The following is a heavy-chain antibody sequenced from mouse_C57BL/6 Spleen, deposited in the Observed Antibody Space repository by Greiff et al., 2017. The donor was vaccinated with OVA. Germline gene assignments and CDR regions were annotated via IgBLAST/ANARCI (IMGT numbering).Heavy chain of an antibody. V-gene: IGHV2-9-1*01. Sequence: VQLQQSGPGLVAPSQRLSITCTVSGFSLTSYAISWVRQPPGKGLEWLGVIWTGGGTNYNSALKSRLSISKDNSKSQVFLKMNSLQTDDTARYYCARNFDYGSSYEAMDYWGQGTSVTVSS. CDR2: IWTGGGT. J-gene: IGHJ4*01. D-gene: IGHD1-1*01. CDR3: ARNFDYGSSYEAMDY. CDR1: GFSLTSYA.